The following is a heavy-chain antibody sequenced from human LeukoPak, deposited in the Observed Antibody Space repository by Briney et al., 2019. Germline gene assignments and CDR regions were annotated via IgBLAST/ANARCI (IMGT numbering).Heavy chain of an antibody. CDR1: GFTFSSYS. D-gene: IGHD2-2*01. Sequence: PGGSLRLSCAASGFTFSSYSMNWVRQAPGKGLEWVSSISSSSSYIYYADSVKGRFTISRDNAKNSLYLQMNSLRAEDTAVYYCARVDCSSTSCYFDPWGQGTWSPSPQ. J-gene: IGHJ5*02. CDR2: ISSSSSYI. CDR3: ARVDCSSTSCYFDP. V-gene: IGHV3-21*01.